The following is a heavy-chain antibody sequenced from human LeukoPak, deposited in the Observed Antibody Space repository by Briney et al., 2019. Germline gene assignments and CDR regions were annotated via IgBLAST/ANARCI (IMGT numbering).Heavy chain of an antibody. J-gene: IGHJ4*02. D-gene: IGHD5-24*01. V-gene: IGHV5-51*01. CDR3: ARLRMAKGSVDY. Sequence: GESLQTSCQGSGSTFTSYWIGWVRQLPGKGLEGMGIIYPGDSNTIYSPSFQGQVTISADKSISTAYLKWSSLKASDTAMYYCARLRMAKGSVDYWGQGTLVTVSS. CDR2: IYPGDSNT. CDR1: GSTFTSYW.